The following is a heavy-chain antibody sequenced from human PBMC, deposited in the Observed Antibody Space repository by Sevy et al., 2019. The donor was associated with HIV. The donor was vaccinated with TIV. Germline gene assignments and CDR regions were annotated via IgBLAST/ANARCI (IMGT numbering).Heavy chain of an antibody. D-gene: IGHD2-15*01. J-gene: IGHJ6*02. CDR1: GGTFSSYA. CDR2: IIPIFGTA. Sequence: ASVKVSCKASGGTFSSYAISWVRQAPGQGLEWMGGIIPIFGTANYAQKFQGRVTITADESTGTAYMELSSLRSEDTAVYYCARAGYCSGGSCYHYYYYGMDVWGQGTTVTVSS. CDR3: ARAGYCSGGSCYHYYYYGMDV. V-gene: IGHV1-69*13.